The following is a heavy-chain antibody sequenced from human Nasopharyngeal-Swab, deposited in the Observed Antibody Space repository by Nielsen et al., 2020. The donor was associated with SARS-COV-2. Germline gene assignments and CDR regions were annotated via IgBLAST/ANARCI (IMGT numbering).Heavy chain of an antibody. CDR1: GYTFTSYA. CDR2: INAGNGNT. Sequence: ASVKVSCKASGYTFTSYAMHWVRQAPGQRLEWMGWINAGNGNTKYSQKFQGRVTITRDTSASTAYMELSSLRSEDTAVYYCARDRNVLRYFDWLGWFDPWGQGTLVTVFS. J-gene: IGHJ5*02. CDR3: ARDRNVLRYFDWLGWFDP. D-gene: IGHD3-9*01. V-gene: IGHV1-3*01.